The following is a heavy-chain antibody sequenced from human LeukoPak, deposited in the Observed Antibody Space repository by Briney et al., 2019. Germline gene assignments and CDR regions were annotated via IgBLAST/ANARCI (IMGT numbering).Heavy chain of an antibody. Sequence: GGSLRLSCAASAFTLNSYLMSWVRQAPGRGLEWVANIKKDGSEENYLDSVKGRFTVSRDNAKNSLYLQMNSLRGEDTAVYYCARSNPNRNALDLWGQGTMVTISS. V-gene: IGHV3-7*01. CDR2: IKKDGSEE. CDR1: AFTLNSYL. D-gene: IGHD1-14*01. J-gene: IGHJ3*01. CDR3: ARSNPNRNALDL.